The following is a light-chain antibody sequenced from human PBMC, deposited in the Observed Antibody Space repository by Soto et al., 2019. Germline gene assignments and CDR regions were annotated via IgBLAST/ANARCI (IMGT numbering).Light chain of an antibody. CDR3: LSYGKV. J-gene: IGLJ1*01. V-gene: IGLV2-23*01. CDR2: EGR. Sequence: QSALSQPGSVSGSPGQSITISCTGINSGVVNYEYVSWYQQFPDKAPKLIIYEGRERPSGVSDRFSGSKSDNAASLTISALQTEDEAAYFCLSYGKVFGTGTKLTVL. CDR1: NSGVVNYEY.